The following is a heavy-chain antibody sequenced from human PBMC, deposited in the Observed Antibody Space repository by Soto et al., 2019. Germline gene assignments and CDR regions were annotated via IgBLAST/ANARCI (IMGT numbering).Heavy chain of an antibody. CDR3: VRDGSKTLRDWFDP. CDR1: GGSISKFY. V-gene: IGHV4-4*07. Sequence: QVQLQESGPGVVKPSETLSLSCTVSGGSISKFYWSWIRKTAGKGLEWMGRVYATGTTDYNPSLRSRVSMSVDISKKTFSMRLTSVTAADTGVYYCVRDGSKTLRDWFDPWGKGKSVTVSS. J-gene: IGHJ5*02. CDR2: VYATGTT.